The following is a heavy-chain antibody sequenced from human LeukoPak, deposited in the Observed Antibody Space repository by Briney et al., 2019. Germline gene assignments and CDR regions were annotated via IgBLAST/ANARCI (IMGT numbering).Heavy chain of an antibody. D-gene: IGHD6-13*01. CDR3: ARDRKPIAAADSYYYYGMDV. J-gene: IGHJ6*02. CDR1: GGSISSGGYY. Sequence: SETLSLTCTVSGGSISSGGYYWSWIRQHPGKGLEWIGYIYYSGSTYYNPSLKSRVTISVDTSKNQFSLKLSSVTAADTAVYHCARDRKPIAAADSYYYYGMDVWGQGTTVTVSS. V-gene: IGHV4-31*03. CDR2: IYYSGST.